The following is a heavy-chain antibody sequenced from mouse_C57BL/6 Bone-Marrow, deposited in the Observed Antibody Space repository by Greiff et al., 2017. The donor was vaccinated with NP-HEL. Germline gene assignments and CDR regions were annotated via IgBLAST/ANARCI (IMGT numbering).Heavy chain of an antibody. V-gene: IGHV7-4*01. CDR3: VRSNYYAMDY. J-gene: IGHJ4*01. Sequence: EVKLVESGGGLVQPGASLRLSCAASGFTFTDYYMSWVRQPPGRAPEWWALIRNKANGYTTEYTASVKGRFTISRDNSQNILYLQMNTLRAEDSATYYCVRSNYYAMDYWGQGTSVTVSS. CDR1: GFTFTDYY. D-gene: IGHD2-5*01. CDR2: IRNKANGYTT.